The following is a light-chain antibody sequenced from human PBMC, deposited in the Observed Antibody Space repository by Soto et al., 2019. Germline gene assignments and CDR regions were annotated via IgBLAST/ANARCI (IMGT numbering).Light chain of an antibody. CDR1: QSVYSN. J-gene: IGKJ4*01. Sequence: EVLMTQSPATLSVSPGERVTLSCRASQSVYSNLAWYQQKPGQAPRLLIYGASTRATGLPARFSGSGSGTEYTLTISSLQSEDFAVYYSQQYNSWPLTFGGGTKVEIK. CDR3: QQYNSWPLT. CDR2: GAS. V-gene: IGKV3-15*01.